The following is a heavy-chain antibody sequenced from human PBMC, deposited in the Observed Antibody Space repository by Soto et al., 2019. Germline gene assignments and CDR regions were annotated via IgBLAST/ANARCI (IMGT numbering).Heavy chain of an antibody. J-gene: IGHJ6*02. CDR3: AKDFHEIDDGDYRYYFYGMDV. Sequence: EVQLVESGGGLVQPGRSLRLSCAASGFTFDDFAMHWVRQVPGKGLERVSGISWDSTGIGYADSVKGRFTISRDNAKNSLYLQMDSLRGEDTALYYCAKDFHEIDDGDYRYYFYGMDVWGQGTTVTGSS. CDR1: GFTFDDFA. V-gene: IGHV3-9*01. CDR2: ISWDSTGI. D-gene: IGHD4-17*01.